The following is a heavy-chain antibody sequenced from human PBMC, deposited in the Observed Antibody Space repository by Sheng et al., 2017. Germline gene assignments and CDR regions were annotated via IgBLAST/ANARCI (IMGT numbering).Heavy chain of an antibody. V-gene: IGHV1-69*13. CDR1: GYTFTNYG. CDR3: ARKACSSTSCYPYYYYYMDV. J-gene: IGHJ6*03. CDR2: IIPIFGTA. Sequence: QVQLVQSGTEVKKPGASVKVSCKASGYTFTNYGISWVRQAPGQGLEWMGGIIPIFGTANYAQKFQGRVTITADESTSTAYMELSSLRSEDTAVYYCARKACSSTSCYPYYYYYMDVWGQGTTVTVSS. D-gene: IGHD2-2*01.